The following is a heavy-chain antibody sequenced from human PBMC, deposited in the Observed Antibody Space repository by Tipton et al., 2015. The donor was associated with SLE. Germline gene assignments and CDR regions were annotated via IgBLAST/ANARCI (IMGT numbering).Heavy chain of an antibody. V-gene: IGHV4-4*02. Sequence: TLSLTCAVSGGSISSSNWWSWVRQPPGKGLEWIGEIYHSGSTNYNPSLKSRVTISVDKSKNQFSLKLSSVTAADAAVYYCGRASYDFWSGSIDHWGQGTLVTVSS. D-gene: IGHD3-3*01. CDR1: GGSISSSNW. CDR2: IYHSGST. J-gene: IGHJ4*02. CDR3: GRASYDFWSGSIDH.